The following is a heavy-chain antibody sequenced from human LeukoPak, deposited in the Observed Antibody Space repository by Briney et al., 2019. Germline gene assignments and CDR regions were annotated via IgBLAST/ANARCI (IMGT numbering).Heavy chain of an antibody. CDR1: GGSFSDYY. Sequence: PSETLSLTCVVYGGSFSDYYWSWLRQPPGKGLEWIGEINHSGYTNYNPSLKSRITISVDTSKNQFSLNLSYMTAADTAVYHCARGGSYYDFWSGRAPFTPWGQGTLVTVSS. V-gene: IGHV4-34*01. J-gene: IGHJ4*02. CDR2: INHSGYT. CDR3: ARGGSYYDFWSGRAPFTP. D-gene: IGHD3-3*01.